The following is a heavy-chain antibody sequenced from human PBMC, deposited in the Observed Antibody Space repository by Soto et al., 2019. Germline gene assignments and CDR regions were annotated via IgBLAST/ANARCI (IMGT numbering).Heavy chain of an antibody. CDR1: GYTFTGYY. D-gene: IGHD5-18*01. J-gene: IGHJ6*02. Sequence: ASVKVSCKASGYTFTGYYMHWVRQAPGQGLEWMGWINPISGGTNYAQKFQGWVTMTRDTSISTAYMELSRLRSDDTAVYYCARAGDTAMVDYYYYGMDVWGQGTTVTVSS. CDR2: INPISGGT. V-gene: IGHV1-2*04. CDR3: ARAGDTAMVDYYYYGMDV.